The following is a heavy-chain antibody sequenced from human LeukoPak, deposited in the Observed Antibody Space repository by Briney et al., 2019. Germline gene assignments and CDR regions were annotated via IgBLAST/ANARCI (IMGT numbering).Heavy chain of an antibody. CDR2: ISYDGSNK. CDR1: GFTFSSYA. Sequence: GSLRLSCAASGFTFSSYAMHWVRQAPGKGLEWVAVISYDGSNKYYADSVKGRFTISRDNAKNTVYLEMNSLSIEDTATYYCIRDFRSADLWGQGTLVTVTS. J-gene: IGHJ5*02. CDR3: IRDFRSADL. V-gene: IGHV3-30-3*01.